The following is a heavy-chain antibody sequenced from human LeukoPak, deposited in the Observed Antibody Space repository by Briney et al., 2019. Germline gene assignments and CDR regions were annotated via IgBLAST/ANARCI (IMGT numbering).Heavy chain of an antibody. CDR2: IIPIFGTA. CDR1: GGTFSSYA. Sequence: ASVKVSCKASGGTFSSYAISWVRQAPGQGLEWMGGIIPIFGTANYAQKFQGRVTITADESTSTAYMELSSLRSEDTAVYYCARDRNGSGIEENEYNWFDPWGQGTLVTVSS. D-gene: IGHD3-10*01. V-gene: IGHV1-69*13. CDR3: ARDRNGSGIEENEYNWFDP. J-gene: IGHJ5*02.